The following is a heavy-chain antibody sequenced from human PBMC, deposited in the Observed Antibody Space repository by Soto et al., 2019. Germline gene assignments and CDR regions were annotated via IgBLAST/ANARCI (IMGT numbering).Heavy chain of an antibody. CDR2: ISSDGGNR. V-gene: IGHV3-30-3*01. J-gene: IGHJ4*02. Sequence: QVQLVESGGGVVQPGRSLRLSCAASGFTFSDYALHWVRQAPGKGLEWVTVISSDGGNRYYADSVKGRFTISRDNSKNTLYLQMNSLRVEDTAIYICAHLAGLSHTDDFWGQGTPVTDSS. D-gene: IGHD5-18*01. CDR1: GFTFSDYA. CDR3: AHLAGLSHTDDF.